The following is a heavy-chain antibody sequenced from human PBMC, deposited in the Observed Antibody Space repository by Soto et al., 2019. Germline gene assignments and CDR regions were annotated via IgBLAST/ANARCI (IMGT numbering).Heavy chain of an antibody. CDR3: ARDGGYSYGSNWFDP. D-gene: IGHD5-18*01. CDR1: GLTLSSFA. Sequence: GGSLRLSGAGSGLTLSSFAIHWVRQCPGKGLEGVAVISYDGSNKYYADSVKGRFTISRDSSKNTLYLQMNSLRAEEKAVYYCARDGGYSYGSNWFDPWGQGTLVTVSP. J-gene: IGHJ5*02. V-gene: IGHV3-30-3*01. CDR2: ISYDGSNK.